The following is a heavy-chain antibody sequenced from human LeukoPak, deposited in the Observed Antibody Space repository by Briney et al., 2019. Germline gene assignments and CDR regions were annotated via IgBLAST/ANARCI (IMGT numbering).Heavy chain of an antibody. CDR1: GFTFSSYS. J-gene: IGHJ5*02. V-gene: IGHV3-21*01. CDR3: ARIYCSGGSCYSPSFDP. Sequence: GGSLRLSCAASGFTFSSYSMNWVRQAPGKGLEWVSSISSSSSYIYYADSVKGRFTISRDNAKNSLYLQMNSLRAEDTAVYYCARIYCSGGSCYSPSFDPWGQGTLVTVSS. D-gene: IGHD2-15*01. CDR2: ISSSSSYI.